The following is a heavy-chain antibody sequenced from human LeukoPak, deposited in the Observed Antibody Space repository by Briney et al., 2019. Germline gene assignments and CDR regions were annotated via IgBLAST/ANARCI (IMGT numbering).Heavy chain of an antibody. CDR1: GFTFDDYA. CDR3: AKDQMGELRGGWDY. D-gene: IGHD1-7*01. CDR2: ISWDGGST. Sequence: PGGSLRLSCAASGFTFDDYAMHWVRQAPGKGLEWVSLISWDGGSTYYADSVKGRFTISRDNSKNTLYLQMNSLRAEDTAVYYCAKDQMGELRGGWDYWGQGTLVTVSS. V-gene: IGHV3-43D*04. J-gene: IGHJ4*02.